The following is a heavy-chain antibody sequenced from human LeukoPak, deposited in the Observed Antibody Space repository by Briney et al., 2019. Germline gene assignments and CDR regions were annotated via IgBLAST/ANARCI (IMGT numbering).Heavy chain of an antibody. CDR1: GGTFSSYA. V-gene: IGHV1-69*06. Sequence: SVKVSCKASGGTFSSYAISWVRQAPGQGLEWMGGIIPIFGTANYAQKFQGRVTMTEDTSTDTACMELSSLRSEDTAVYYCATGPAGYFDYWGQGTLVTVSS. CDR3: ATGPAGYFDY. J-gene: IGHJ4*02. CDR2: IIPIFGTA. D-gene: IGHD1-14*01.